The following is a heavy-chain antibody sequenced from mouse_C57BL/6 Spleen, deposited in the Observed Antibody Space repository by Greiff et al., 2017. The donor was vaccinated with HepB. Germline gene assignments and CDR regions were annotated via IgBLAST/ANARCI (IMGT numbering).Heavy chain of an antibody. V-gene: IGHV6-6*01. CDR2: IRNKANNHAT. D-gene: IGHD4-1*01. Sequence: EVKVEESGGGLVQPGGSMKLSCAASGFTFSDAWMDWVRQSPEKGLEWVAEIRNKANNHATYYAESVKGRFTISRDDSKSSVYLQMNSLRAEDTGIYYCTRPANWDWYFDVWGTGTTVTVSS. CDR1: GFTFSDAW. J-gene: IGHJ1*03. CDR3: TRPANWDWYFDV.